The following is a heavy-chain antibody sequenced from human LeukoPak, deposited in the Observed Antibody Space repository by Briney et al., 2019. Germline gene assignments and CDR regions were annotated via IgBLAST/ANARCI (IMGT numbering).Heavy chain of an antibody. CDR2: INPSGGST. D-gene: IGHD3-10*01. CDR1: GYTFTSYY. CDR3: ARDKESVYYGSGSYYNEGSWFDP. J-gene: IGHJ5*02. V-gene: IGHV1-46*01. Sequence: ASVKVSCKASGYTFTSYYMHWVRQAPGQGLEWMGIINPSGGSTSYAQKFQGRVTMTRDTSTSTVYMELSSLRSEDTAVYYCARDKESVYYGSGSYYNEGSWFDPWGQGTLVTVSS.